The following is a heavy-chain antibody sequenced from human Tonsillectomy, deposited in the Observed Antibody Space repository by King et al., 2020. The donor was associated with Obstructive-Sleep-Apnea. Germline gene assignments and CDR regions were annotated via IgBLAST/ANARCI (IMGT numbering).Heavy chain of an antibody. Sequence: VTLKESGPALVKPTQTLTLTCTFSGFSLNTSGLCVSWIRQPPGKALEWLARIDWDDDKFYSPSLKTRLTISKDTSKNQVVLTMTNMDPVDTATYYCARDNHYYDSSDSSPLFDHWGQGTLVTVSS. D-gene: IGHD3-22*01. J-gene: IGHJ4*02. CDR2: IDWDDDK. CDR1: GFSLNTSGLC. V-gene: IGHV2-70*04. CDR3: ARDNHYYDSSDSSPLFDH.